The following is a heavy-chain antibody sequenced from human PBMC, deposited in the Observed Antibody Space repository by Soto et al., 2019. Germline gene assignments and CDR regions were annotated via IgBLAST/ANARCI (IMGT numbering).Heavy chain of an antibody. V-gene: IGHV1-69*13. CDR2: IIPIFGTA. Sequence: SLKLSCKSSGGTFSSYAISWVRQAPGQGLEWMGGIIPIFGTANYAQKFQGRVTITADESTSTAYMELSSLRSEDTAVYYCARVVPAALSDYGMDVWGQGTTVTVSS. D-gene: IGHD2-2*01. J-gene: IGHJ6*02. CDR3: ARVVPAALSDYGMDV. CDR1: GGTFSSYA.